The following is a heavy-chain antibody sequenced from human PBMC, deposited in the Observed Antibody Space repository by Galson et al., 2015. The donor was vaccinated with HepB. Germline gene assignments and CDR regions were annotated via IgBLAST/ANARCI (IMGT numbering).Heavy chain of an antibody. D-gene: IGHD3-22*01. CDR2: MNPRSGNT. J-gene: IGHJ3*02. Sequence: GQGLEWMVWMNPRSGNTGYAREFKGRVTATRNNSINTAYMELSSLGFEDTAVYFCARGGGYYDSSGYHIDAFDIWGQGTMVIVSS. CDR3: ARGGGYYDSSGYHIDAFDI. V-gene: IGHV1-8*01.